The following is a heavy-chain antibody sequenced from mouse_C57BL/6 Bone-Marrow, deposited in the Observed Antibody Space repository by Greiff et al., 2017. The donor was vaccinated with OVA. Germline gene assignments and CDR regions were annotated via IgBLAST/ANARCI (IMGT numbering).Heavy chain of an antibody. CDR1: GFTFNTYA. Sequence: EVKLVQSGGGLVQPKGSLKLSCAASGFTFNTYAMHWVRQAPGKGLEWVARIRSKSSNYATYYADSVKARFTISRDNSQSMLDLQMNNLKTEYTAMYECVREGDRRQEAWFAYWGQGTLVTVSA. J-gene: IGHJ3*01. CDR3: VREGDRRQEAWFAY. CDR2: IRSKSSNYAT. D-gene: IGHD2-12*01. V-gene: IGHV10-3*01.